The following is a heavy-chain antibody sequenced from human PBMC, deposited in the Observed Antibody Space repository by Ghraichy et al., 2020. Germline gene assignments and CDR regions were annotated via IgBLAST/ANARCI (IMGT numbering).Heavy chain of an antibody. D-gene: IGHD2-21*02. J-gene: IGHJ4*02. Sequence: SETLSLTCTVSGGSISSSSYYWGWIRQPPGKGLEWIGSIYYSGSTYYNPSLKSRVTISVDTSKNQFSLKLSSVTAADTAVYYCASVLAYCGGDCYSTAENWGQGTLVTVSS. V-gene: IGHV4-39*01. CDR2: IYYSGST. CDR3: ASVLAYCGGDCYSTAEN. CDR1: GGSISSSSYY.